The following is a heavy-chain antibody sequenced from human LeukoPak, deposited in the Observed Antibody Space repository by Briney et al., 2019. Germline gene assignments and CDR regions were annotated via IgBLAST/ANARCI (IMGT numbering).Heavy chain of an antibody. CDR3: VRSVWGYQFDY. D-gene: IGHD3-16*01. Sequence: GGSLRLSCAASGFNVSNKYMNWVRQAPGKGLEWVSIIYDNGRTYYTQSVKGRFTISRDNSKNTLYLQMNSLKAEDAAVYYCVRSVWGYQFDYWGQGNLVTVSS. CDR2: IYDNGRT. CDR1: GFNVSNKY. J-gene: IGHJ4*02. V-gene: IGHV3-66*02.